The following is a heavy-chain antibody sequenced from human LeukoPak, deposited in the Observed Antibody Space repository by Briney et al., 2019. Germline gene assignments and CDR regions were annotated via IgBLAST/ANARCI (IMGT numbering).Heavy chain of an antibody. D-gene: IGHD6-19*01. Sequence: PGGTLRLSCAASGFTFSSYGMHWGRQAPGKGLEWVAVIWYDGSNKYYADSVKGRFTISRDNTKNTLYLQMNSLRAEDTAVYYCAKHSSLDYWGQGTLVTVSS. J-gene: IGHJ4*02. CDR3: AKHSSLDY. V-gene: IGHV3-30*02. CDR2: IWYDGSNK. CDR1: GFTFSSYG.